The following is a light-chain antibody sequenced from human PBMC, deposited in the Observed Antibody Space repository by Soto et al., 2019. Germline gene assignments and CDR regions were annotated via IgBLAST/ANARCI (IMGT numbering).Light chain of an antibody. J-gene: IGKJ5*01. Sequence: EIVLTQYKTTLSLSPGERATLSCRASQSVKTFLVWYQQRPGQAPRLLIYDASHRADGIPARFSGSGFGTDFTLTISSLEPEDAAVYYCQQRSNWPPITFGQGRLLAI. V-gene: IGKV3-11*01. CDR2: DAS. CDR3: QQRSNWPPIT. CDR1: QSVKTF.